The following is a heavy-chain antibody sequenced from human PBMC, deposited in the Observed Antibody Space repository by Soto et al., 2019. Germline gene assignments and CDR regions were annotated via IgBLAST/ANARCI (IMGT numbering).Heavy chain of an antibody. V-gene: IGHV3-64*01. D-gene: IGHD2-8*01. J-gene: IGHJ4*02. CDR2: ISSNGRST. Sequence: GGSLRLSCATSGFTFSTYAMHWVRQAPGKGLENVSAISSNGRSTYYANSVKGRFTISRDNSKNTLYLQMDSLRAEDMAVYYCARDRCTNGVCYAPSDYWGQGTLVTSPQ. CDR3: ARDRCTNGVCYAPSDY. CDR1: GFTFSTYA.